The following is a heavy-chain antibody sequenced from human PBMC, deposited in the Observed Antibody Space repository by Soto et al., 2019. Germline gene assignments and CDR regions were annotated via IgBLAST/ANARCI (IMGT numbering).Heavy chain of an antibody. J-gene: IGHJ5*02. D-gene: IGHD6-13*01. Sequence: QITLKESGPTLVKPTQTLTLTCTVSGFSVSSGGVGVGWIRQPPGKALEWLALVYWDDDKRYSPSLKSRLTITKGTSKNQVILTMTNVDPVDTATYYCAHSTGTSWYLNRFDPWGQGTLVTVSS. CDR2: VYWDDDK. CDR1: GFSVSSGGVG. CDR3: AHSTGTSWYLNRFDP. V-gene: IGHV2-5*02.